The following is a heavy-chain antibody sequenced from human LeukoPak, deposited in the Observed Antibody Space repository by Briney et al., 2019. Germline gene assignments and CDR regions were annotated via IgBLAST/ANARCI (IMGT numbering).Heavy chain of an antibody. CDR3: ARGAAAGRGFDY. CDR2: ISSSGSTI. V-gene: IGHV3-11*01. J-gene: IGHJ4*02. CDR1: GFTHNDYY. D-gene: IGHD6-13*01. Sequence: PGGSLRLSCAVSGFTHNDYYMRWHPPAPGQGLEGVSYISSSGSTISHADSVKGRFTISGDSAENSLYLQMSSLRAEDTAVYYCARGAAAGRGFDYWGQGTLVTVSS.